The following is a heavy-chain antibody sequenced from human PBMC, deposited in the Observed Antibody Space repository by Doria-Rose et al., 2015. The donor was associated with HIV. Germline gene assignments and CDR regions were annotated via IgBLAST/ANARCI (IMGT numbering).Heavy chain of an antibody. CDR2: ILSDDER. Sequence: QWGPVLVKPTETLTLTCTVSGVSLSSPGMGVSWIRQPPGKALEWLANILSDDERSYKSSLMSRLTISRGTSKSQVVLPMTDMDPVDTATYYCARIKSSRWYHKYYFDFWGQGTLVIVSA. D-gene: IGHD6-13*01. J-gene: IGHJ4*02. CDR1: GVSLSSPGMG. CDR3: ARIKSSRWYHKYYFDF. V-gene: IGHV2-26*01.